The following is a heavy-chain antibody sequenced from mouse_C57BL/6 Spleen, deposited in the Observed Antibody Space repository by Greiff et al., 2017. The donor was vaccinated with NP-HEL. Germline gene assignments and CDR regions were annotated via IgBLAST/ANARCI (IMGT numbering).Heavy chain of an antibody. V-gene: IGHV1-69*01. CDR3: ARTTVVPTGFAY. CDR2: IDPSDSYT. J-gene: IGHJ3*01. D-gene: IGHD1-1*01. CDR1: GYTFTSYW. Sequence: QVQLQQPGAELVMPGASVKLSCKASGYTFTSYWMHWVKQRPGQGLEWIGEIDPSDSYTNYNQKFKGKSTLTVDKSSSTAYMQLSSLTSEDSAVYYCARTTVVPTGFAYWGQGTLVTVSA.